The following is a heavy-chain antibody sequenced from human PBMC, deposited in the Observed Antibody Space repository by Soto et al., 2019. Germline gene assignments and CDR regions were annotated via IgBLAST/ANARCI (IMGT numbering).Heavy chain of an antibody. Sequence: GSLRLSCVASGFTFSSYAMSWVRQAPGKGLEWVSAISGSGGSTYYADSVKGRFTISRDNSKNTLYLQMNSLRAEDTAVYYCAKAIDSSGYYYVLDYWGQGTLVTVSS. CDR3: AKAIDSSGYYYVLDY. J-gene: IGHJ4*02. D-gene: IGHD3-22*01. CDR1: GFTFSSYA. CDR2: ISGSGGST. V-gene: IGHV3-23*01.